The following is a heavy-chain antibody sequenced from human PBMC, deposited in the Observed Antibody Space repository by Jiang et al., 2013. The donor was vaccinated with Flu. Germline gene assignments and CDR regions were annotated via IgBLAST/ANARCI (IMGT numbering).Heavy chain of an antibody. Sequence: VKPSETLSLTCTVSGGSISSYYWSWIRQPPGKGLEWIGYIYYSGSTNYNPSLKSRVTISVDTSKNQFSLKLSSVTAADTAVYYCARSSVGDFDYWGQGTLVTVSS. CDR3: ARSSVGDFDY. J-gene: IGHJ4*02. CDR1: GGSISSYY. V-gene: IGHV4-59*08. CDR2: IYYSGST. D-gene: IGHD3-16*01.